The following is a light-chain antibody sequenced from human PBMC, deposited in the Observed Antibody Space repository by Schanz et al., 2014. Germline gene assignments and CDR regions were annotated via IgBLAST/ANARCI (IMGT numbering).Light chain of an antibody. J-gene: IGLJ2*01. CDR1: SSDVGGYNY. Sequence: QSALTQPPSASGSPGQSVTISCTGTSSDVGGYNYVSWYQQHPGKAPKLMIYEVSKRPSGVPDRFSGSKSGNTASLTVSGLQAEDEADYYCSSYTRSSPVVFGGGTKLTVL. V-gene: IGLV2-8*01. CDR3: SSYTRSSPVV. CDR2: EVS.